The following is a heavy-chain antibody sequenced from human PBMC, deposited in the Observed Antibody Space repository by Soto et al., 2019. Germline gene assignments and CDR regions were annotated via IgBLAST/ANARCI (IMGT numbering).Heavy chain of an antibody. J-gene: IGHJ3*02. CDR2: ISGSGGST. CDR1: GFTFISYA. Sequence: PWGSLRLSCAASGFTFISYAIIFFRHAPGKGLEWVSAISGSGGSTYYADSVKGRFTISRDNSKNTLYLQMNSLRAEDTAVYYCAKDRPHDPLIWGQGTMVTVSS. CDR3: AKDRPHDPLI. V-gene: IGHV3-23*01.